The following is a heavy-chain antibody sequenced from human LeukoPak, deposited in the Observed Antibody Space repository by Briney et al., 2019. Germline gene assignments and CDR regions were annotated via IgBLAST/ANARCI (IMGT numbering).Heavy chain of an antibody. D-gene: IGHD3-22*01. CDR3: ARLKYYYDSSGYYYNVYFDY. J-gene: IGHJ4*02. CDR2: INHSGST. Sequence: SETLSLTCAVYGGPFNGYYWSWIRQPPGKGLEWIGEINHSGSTNYNPSLKSRVTISIHTSKNQFSLKLNSVTAADTAVYYCARLKYYYDSSGYYYNVYFDYWGQGTLVTVSS. V-gene: IGHV4-34*01. CDR1: GGPFNGYY.